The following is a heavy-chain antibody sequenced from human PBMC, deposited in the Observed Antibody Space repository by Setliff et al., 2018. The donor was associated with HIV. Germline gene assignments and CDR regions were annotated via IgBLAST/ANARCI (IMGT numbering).Heavy chain of an antibody. CDR2: IIPNSAGT. J-gene: IGHJ4*02. V-gene: IGHV1-2*01. D-gene: IGHD3-10*01. Sequence: ASVKVSCKASGYTFTGYFIHWVRQAPGQGLEWMGRIIPNSAGTNYAQKFQGRVTSTRDTSASTAYMELSSLRSEDTAVYYCARGSSGFRSGSYYNTFIDYWGQGTLVTVSS. CDR1: GYTFTGYF. CDR3: ARGSSGFRSGSYYNTFIDY.